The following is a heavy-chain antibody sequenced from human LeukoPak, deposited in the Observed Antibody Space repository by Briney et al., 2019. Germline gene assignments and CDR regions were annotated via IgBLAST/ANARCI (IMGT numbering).Heavy chain of an antibody. CDR3: ARGQTIVEATGDF. D-gene: IGHD1-26*01. V-gene: IGHV4-34*01. CDR1: GGSFSGYY. J-gene: IGHJ4*02. Sequence: SETLSLTCAVYGGSFSGYYWSWIRQPPGKGLEWIGEINHSGSTNYNPSLKSRVTISVDTSKNQFSLKLSSVTAADTAVYYCARGQTIVEATGDFWGQGTLVTVSS. CDR2: INHSGST.